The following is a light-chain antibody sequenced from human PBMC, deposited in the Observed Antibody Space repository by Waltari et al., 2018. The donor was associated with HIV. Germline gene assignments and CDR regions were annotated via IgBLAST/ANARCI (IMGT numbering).Light chain of an antibody. Sequence: QSALTQPRSVSGSPGQSVTIPCTGTSSDVGGYNYVSWYQQHPGKAPKLMIYDVTKRPSGVPDRFSGSKSGNTASLTISGLQAEDEADYYCCSYAGIYTFLFGGGTKLTVL. CDR1: SSDVGGYNY. CDR2: DVT. V-gene: IGLV2-11*01. CDR3: CSYAGIYTFL. J-gene: IGLJ2*01.